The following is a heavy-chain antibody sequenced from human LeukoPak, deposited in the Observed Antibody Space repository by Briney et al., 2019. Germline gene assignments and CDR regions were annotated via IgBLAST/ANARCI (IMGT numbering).Heavy chain of an antibody. Sequence: SETLSLTCAVYGGSFSGYYWSWIRQPPGGGLEWIGEINHGGSTNYNPSLKSRVTISVDTSKNQSSLKLSSVTAADTAVYYCARVGRWFGELVGYYYYYGMDVWGKGTTVTVSS. V-gene: IGHV4-34*01. CDR3: ARVGRWFGELVGYYYYYGMDV. CDR1: GGSFSGYY. CDR2: INHGGST. D-gene: IGHD3-10*01. J-gene: IGHJ6*04.